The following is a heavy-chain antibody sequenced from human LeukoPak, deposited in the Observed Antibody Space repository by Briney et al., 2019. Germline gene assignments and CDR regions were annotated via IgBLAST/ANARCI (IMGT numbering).Heavy chain of an antibody. V-gene: IGHV4-39*07. CDR3: ARDRPLLWFGEGAFDI. Sequence: SETLSLTCTVSGGSISSSSYYWGWIRQPPGKGLEWIGSIYYSGSTYYNPSLKSRVTISVDTSKNQFSLKLSSVTAADTAVYYCARDRPLLWFGEGAFDIWGQGTMVTVSS. CDR2: IYYSGST. D-gene: IGHD3-10*01. CDR1: GGSISSSSYY. J-gene: IGHJ3*02.